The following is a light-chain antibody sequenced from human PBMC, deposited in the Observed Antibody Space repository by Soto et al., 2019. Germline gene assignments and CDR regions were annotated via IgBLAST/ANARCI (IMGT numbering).Light chain of an antibody. CDR3: QQYNSYPWT. J-gene: IGKJ1*01. CDR1: HSISSW. CDR2: KAS. Sequence: DIQMTQSPSTLSASVGDRVTITCRASHSISSWLAWYQQKPGKAPKLLIYKASSLESGVTSRISGSGSGTEFTLTISSLQPDDFATYYCQQYNSYPWTFGQGTKVEIK. V-gene: IGKV1-5*03.